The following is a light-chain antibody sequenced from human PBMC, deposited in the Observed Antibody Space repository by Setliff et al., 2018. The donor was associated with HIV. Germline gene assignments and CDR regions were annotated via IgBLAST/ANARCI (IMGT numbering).Light chain of an antibody. CDR1: RSDIGAYNY. CDR2: EVN. Sequence: HSALTQPASVSGSPGQSITISCTGSRSDIGAYNYVSWYQHHPGKAPKLMISEVNKRPSGISTRFSGSKTGNTASLTISGLQAEDESDYYCTSYTTSSTLVFGGGTKVTVL. CDR3: TSYTTSSTLV. J-gene: IGLJ2*01. V-gene: IGLV2-14*01.